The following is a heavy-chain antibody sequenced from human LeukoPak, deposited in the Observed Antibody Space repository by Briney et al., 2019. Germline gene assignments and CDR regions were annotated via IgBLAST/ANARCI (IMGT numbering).Heavy chain of an antibody. V-gene: IGHV3-23*01. CDR1: GFTFSSYA. J-gene: IGHJ6*02. Sequence: GSLRLSCAASGFTFSSYAMSWVRQAPGKGLQWVSAISGSGGNTYYADSVKGRFTISRDNSKNTLYLQMNSLRAEDTAVYYCAKDLYSSSWYYGMDVWGQGTTVTVSS. D-gene: IGHD6-6*01. CDR2: ISGSGGNT. CDR3: AKDLYSSSWYYGMDV.